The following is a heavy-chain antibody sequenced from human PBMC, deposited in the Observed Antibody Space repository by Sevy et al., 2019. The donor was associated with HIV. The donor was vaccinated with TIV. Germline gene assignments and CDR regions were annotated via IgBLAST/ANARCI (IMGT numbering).Heavy chain of an antibody. D-gene: IGHD2-15*01. V-gene: IGHV3-7*03. Sequence: GGSLRLSCAASGFTFSSYWMSWVRQAPGKGLEWVANIKQDGSEKYYVDSVKGRFTISRDNAKNSLYLQMNSLRAEDTAVYYCARGTQGYCSGGSCDYYFDYWGQGTLVTVSS. CDR2: IKQDGSEK. CDR3: ARGTQGYCSGGSCDYYFDY. J-gene: IGHJ4*02. CDR1: GFTFSSYW.